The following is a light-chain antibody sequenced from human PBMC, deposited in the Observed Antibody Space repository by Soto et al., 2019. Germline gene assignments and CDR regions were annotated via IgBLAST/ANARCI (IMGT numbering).Light chain of an antibody. CDR1: SRDVGGYSY. CDR2: EVD. CDR3: SSYSGSSSYV. Sequence: QSALTQPASVSGSPGQSITISCTGTSRDVGGYSYVSWYQQHPGKAPKLILSEVDNRPSGISNRFSASKSGDTASLTISGLQADDEAEYYCSSYSGSSSYVFGTGTKLTVL. V-gene: IGLV2-14*01. J-gene: IGLJ1*01.